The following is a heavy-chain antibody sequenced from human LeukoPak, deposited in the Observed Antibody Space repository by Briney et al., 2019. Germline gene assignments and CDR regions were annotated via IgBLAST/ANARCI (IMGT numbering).Heavy chain of an antibody. J-gene: IGHJ4*02. Sequence: GGSLRLSCAASGFTFSSYSMNWVRQAPGKGLEWVSSISSSSSYIYYADSVKGRFTISRDNAKNSLYLQMNSLRAEDTAVYYCAIVRGCSYGIDYWGQGTLVTVPS. D-gene: IGHD5-18*01. CDR1: GFTFSSYS. V-gene: IGHV3-21*01. CDR2: ISSSSSYI. CDR3: AIVRGCSYGIDY.